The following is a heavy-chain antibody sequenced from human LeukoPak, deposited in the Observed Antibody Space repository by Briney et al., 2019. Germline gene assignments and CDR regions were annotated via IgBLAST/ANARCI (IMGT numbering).Heavy chain of an antibody. J-gene: IGHJ4*02. V-gene: IGHV3-33*01. Sequence: PGRSLRLSCAASGFTFSSYGMHWVRQAPGKGLEWVAVIWYDGSNKYYADSVKGRFTISRDNSKNTLYLQMNSLRAEDTAVYYCARDPGSVTLVSPCDYWGQGTLVTVSS. D-gene: IGHD4-17*01. CDR3: ARDPGSVTLVSPCDY. CDR1: GFTFSSYG. CDR2: IWYDGSNK.